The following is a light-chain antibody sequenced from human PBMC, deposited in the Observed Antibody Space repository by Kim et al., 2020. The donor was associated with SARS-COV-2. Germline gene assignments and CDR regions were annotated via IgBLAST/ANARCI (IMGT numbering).Light chain of an antibody. V-gene: IGLV10-54*04. Sequence: QTSTLTCARNSSDLSSQGAAWLQQHQRPPPKHLSYRNNTQPSGISERFSASRSGNTASLTISGLQPEDEADYYCSAWDSSLTAWVFGGGTQLTVL. CDR3: SAWDSSLTAWV. CDR1: SSDLSSQG. J-gene: IGLJ3*02. CDR2: RNN.